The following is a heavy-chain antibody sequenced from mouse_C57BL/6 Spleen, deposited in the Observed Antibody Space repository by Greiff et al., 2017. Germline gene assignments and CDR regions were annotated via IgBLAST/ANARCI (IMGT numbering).Heavy chain of an antibody. V-gene: IGHV1-59*01. J-gene: IGHJ4*01. CDR1: GYTFTSYW. D-gene: IGHD1-1*01. CDR2: IDPSDSYT. CDR3: ARRYYGSSYDAMDD. Sequence: QVQLQQPGAELVRPGTSVKLSCKASGYTFTSYWMHWVKQRPGQGLEWIGVIDPSDSYTNSNQKFKGKATLTVDTSSSTAYMQLSSRTSEDSAVYYCARRYYGSSYDAMDDWGKGTSGTVSS.